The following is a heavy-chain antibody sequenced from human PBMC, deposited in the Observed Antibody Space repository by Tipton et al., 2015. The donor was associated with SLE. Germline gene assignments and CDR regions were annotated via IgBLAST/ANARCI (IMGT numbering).Heavy chain of an antibody. V-gene: IGHV4-38-2*01. CDR1: GYSIRRVNY. J-gene: IGHJ6*02. D-gene: IGHD6-13*01. Sequence: TLSLTCAVSGYSIRRVNYWGWIRQPPGKGLEWIGSIYHIGSTYYNPSLKSRVTISIETSKNQFSLRLSSVSAADTAVYYCARAIAPAGSPGYYYYNLDAWGQGTTATVSS. CDR2: IYHIGST. CDR3: ARAIAPAGSPGYYYYNLDA.